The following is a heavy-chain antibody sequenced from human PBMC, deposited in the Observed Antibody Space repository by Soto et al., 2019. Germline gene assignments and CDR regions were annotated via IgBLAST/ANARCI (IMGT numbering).Heavy chain of an antibody. J-gene: IGHJ4*02. V-gene: IGHV3-30-3*01. Sequence: QVQLVESGGGVVQPGRSLRLSCAASGFTFSSYAMHWVRQAPGKGLEWVAVISYDGSNKYYADSVKGRFTISRDNSKKTLSLHTSSLRAENTAVYYCARDRDEQLAHFEYWGQGALVTVSS. D-gene: IGHD6-6*01. CDR1: GFTFSSYA. CDR2: ISYDGSNK. CDR3: ARDRDEQLAHFEY.